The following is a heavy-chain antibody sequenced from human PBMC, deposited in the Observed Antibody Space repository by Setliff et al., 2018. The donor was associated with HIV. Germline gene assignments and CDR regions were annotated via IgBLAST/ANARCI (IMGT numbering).Heavy chain of an antibody. J-gene: IGHJ3*01. CDR3: ARDSNPAGSPGYEYARRGAFDL. Sequence: PSETLSLTCTVSGGSISTYYWNWIRQSPGTGLEWIGDINYRGVTYYTPSLKSRVTFSLDTSKNQFSLTLTSVTAADTAVYYCARDSNPAGSPGYEYARRGAFDLWGPGTPVTVSS. CDR2: INYRGVT. V-gene: IGHV4-59*01. CDR1: GGSISTYY. D-gene: IGHD5-12*01.